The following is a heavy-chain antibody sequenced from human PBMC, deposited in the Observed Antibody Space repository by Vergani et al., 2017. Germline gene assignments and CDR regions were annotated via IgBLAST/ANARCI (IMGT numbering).Heavy chain of an antibody. CDR3: ARFGAWYSSGYPYYYYYYYMDV. V-gene: IGHV3-21*01. CDR2: ISSSSSYI. Sequence: VQLVESGGGLVKPGGSLRLSCAASGFTFSSYSMNWVRQAPGKGLEWVSSISSSSSYIYYADSVKGRFTISRDNAKNSLYLQMNSLRAEDTAVYYCARFGAWYSSGYPYYYYYYYMDVWGKGTTVTVSS. J-gene: IGHJ6*03. CDR1: GFTFSSYS. D-gene: IGHD3-22*01.